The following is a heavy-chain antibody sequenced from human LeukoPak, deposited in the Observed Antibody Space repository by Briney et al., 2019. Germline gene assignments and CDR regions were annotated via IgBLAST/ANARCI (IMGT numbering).Heavy chain of an antibody. J-gene: IGHJ4*02. V-gene: IGHV3-23*01. D-gene: IGHD2-15*01. CDR3: AKAGAVVVVAAKYFDY. CDR2: ISGSGDST. CDR1: GFTFSDYT. Sequence: GGSLRLSCAASGFTFSDYTMNWVRQVPGKGLEWVSAISGSGDSTYYADSVKGRFTISRDNSKNKLYLQMNSLRAEDTAVYYCAKAGAVVVVAAKYFDYWGQGTLVTVSS.